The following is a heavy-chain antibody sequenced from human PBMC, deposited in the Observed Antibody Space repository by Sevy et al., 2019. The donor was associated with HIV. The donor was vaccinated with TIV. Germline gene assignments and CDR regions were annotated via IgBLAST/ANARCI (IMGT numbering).Heavy chain of an antibody. CDR3: TRDQAWELLSYYYYGMDV. CDR2: IRSKAYGGTT. J-gene: IGHJ6*02. CDR1: GFTFGDYA. D-gene: IGHD1-26*01. Sequence: GGCLRLSCTASGFTFGDYAMSWFRQAPGKGLEWVGFIRSKAYGGTTEYAASVKGRFTISRDDSKSIAYLQMNSLKTEDTAVYYCTRDQAWELLSYYYYGMDVWGQGTTVTVSS. V-gene: IGHV3-49*03.